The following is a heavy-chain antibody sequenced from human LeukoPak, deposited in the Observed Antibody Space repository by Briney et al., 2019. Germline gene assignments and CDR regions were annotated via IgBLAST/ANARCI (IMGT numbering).Heavy chain of an antibody. Sequence: SETLSLTCTVSSDSISRYYWSCLRQPPGEARVWIGYISNSGNTDYNPSLKSRVFISVDTSKNQVSLKLSSVTAADTAVYYCASLPRAYYYYGMDVWGQGTTVTVSS. CDR3: ASLPRAYYYYGMDV. V-gene: IGHV4-59*08. J-gene: IGHJ6*02. CDR1: SDSISRYY. CDR2: ISNSGNT.